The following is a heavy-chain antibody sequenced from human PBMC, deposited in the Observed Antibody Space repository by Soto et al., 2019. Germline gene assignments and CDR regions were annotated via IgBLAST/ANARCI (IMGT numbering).Heavy chain of an antibody. CDR1: GGSISSGGYY. CDR2: IYYSGST. J-gene: IGHJ1*01. V-gene: IGHV4-39*01. CDR3: ARHTPAISISEH. D-gene: IGHD2-15*01. Sequence: SETLSLTCIVSGGSISSGGYYWGWIRQPPGKGLEWIGSIYYSGSTYYNPSLKSRVTISVDTSKNQFSLKLSSVTAADTAVYYCARHTPAISISEHWGQGTLVPVSS.